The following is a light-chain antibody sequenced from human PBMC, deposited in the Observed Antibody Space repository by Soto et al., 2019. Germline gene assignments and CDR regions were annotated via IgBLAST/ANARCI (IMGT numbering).Light chain of an antibody. CDR3: QKYNSAPFT. J-gene: IGKJ5*01. CDR1: QGISNY. CDR2: AAS. V-gene: IGKV1-27*01. Sequence: DIQMTQSPSSLSASVGDRVTITCRASQGISNYLAWYQQKSGKVPKLLIYAASTLQSGVPSRFSGSGSGTDFNLTISSLQPEDVATYSCQKYNSAPFTFGQGTRLEIK.